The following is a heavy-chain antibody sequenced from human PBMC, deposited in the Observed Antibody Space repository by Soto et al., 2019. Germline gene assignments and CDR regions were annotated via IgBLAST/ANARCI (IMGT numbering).Heavy chain of an antibody. Sequence: SETLSLTCTVTGDSISSRSYYWGWIRQPPGKGLEWIGSIYYSGSTYNNPSLRSRVSMSIDTSKDQFSLKLKSVTAADTALYFCARQRTSVVTQAYFDVWGPVSMVTVSS. CDR3: ARQRTSVVTQAYFDV. CDR2: IYYSGST. CDR1: GDSISSRSYY. D-gene: IGHD2-21*02. J-gene: IGHJ4*02. V-gene: IGHV4-39*01.